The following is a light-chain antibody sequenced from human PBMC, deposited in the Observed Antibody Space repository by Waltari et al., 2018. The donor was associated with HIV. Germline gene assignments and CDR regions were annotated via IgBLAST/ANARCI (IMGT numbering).Light chain of an antibody. CDR2: GAS. CDR3: QNYYSAPVA. V-gene: IGKV1-27*01. J-gene: IGKJ5*01. CDR1: RDISND. Sequence: DIQMSQAPSSLSASVGDRVTITCRTRRDISNDLAWYQQKSGEVPKLRIYGASTLRSGVSSRFRGSGSGTEFTLTINGLQPEDVASYYCQNYYSAPVAFGQGTRLEI.